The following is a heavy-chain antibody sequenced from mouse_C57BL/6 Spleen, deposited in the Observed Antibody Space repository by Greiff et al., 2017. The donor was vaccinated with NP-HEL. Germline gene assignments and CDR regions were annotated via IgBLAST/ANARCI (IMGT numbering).Heavy chain of an antibody. CDR2: IHPNSGST. J-gene: IGHJ2*01. V-gene: IGHV1-64*01. D-gene: IGHD2-4*01. Sequence: QVQLQQPGAELVKPGASVKLSCKASGYTFTSYWMHWVKQRPGQGLEWIGMIHPNSGSTNYNEKFKSKATLTVDKSSSTAYMQLSSLTSEDSAVYYCAKVYYDYGNYFDYWGQGTTLTVSS. CDR1: GYTFTSYW. CDR3: AKVYYDYGNYFDY.